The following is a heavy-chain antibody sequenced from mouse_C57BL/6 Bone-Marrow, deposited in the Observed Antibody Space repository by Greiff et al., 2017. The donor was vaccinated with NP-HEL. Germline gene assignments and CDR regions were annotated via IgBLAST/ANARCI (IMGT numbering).Heavy chain of an antibody. CDR1: GYTFTSYG. CDR2: IYPRSGNT. CDR3: ARAGYYYWYFDV. J-gene: IGHJ1*03. Sequence: QVQLQQSGAELARPGASVKLSCKASGYTFTSYGISWVKQRTGQGLEWIGEIYPRSGNTYYNEKFKGKATLTADKSSSTAYMELRSLTSEDSAVCFCARAGYYYWYFDVWGTGTTVTVSS. V-gene: IGHV1-81*01. D-gene: IGHD2-3*01.